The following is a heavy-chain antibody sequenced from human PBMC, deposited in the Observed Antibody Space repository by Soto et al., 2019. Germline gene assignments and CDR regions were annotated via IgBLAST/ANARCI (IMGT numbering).Heavy chain of an antibody. CDR2: IIPIFGTA. CDR1: GGTFSSYA. D-gene: IGHD1-7*01. CDR3: ATELELKSWYGMYV. V-gene: IGHV1-69*13. Sequence: GASVKVSCKASGGTFSSYAISWVRQAPGQGLEWMGGIIPIFGTANYAQKFQGRVTITADESTSTAYMELSSLRSEDTAVYYCATELELKSWYGMYVWGQGTTVTVSS. J-gene: IGHJ6*02.